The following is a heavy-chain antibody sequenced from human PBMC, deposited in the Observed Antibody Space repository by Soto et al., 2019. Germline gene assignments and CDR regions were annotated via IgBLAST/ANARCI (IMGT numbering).Heavy chain of an antibody. CDR3: ARDPTRTYDYGDYRYWYFDL. Sequence: GGTNYAQKFQGWVTMTRDTSISTAYMELSRLRSDDTAVYYCARDPTRTYDYGDYRYWYFDLWGRGTLVTVSS. J-gene: IGHJ2*01. D-gene: IGHD4-17*01. CDR2: GGT. V-gene: IGHV1-2*04.